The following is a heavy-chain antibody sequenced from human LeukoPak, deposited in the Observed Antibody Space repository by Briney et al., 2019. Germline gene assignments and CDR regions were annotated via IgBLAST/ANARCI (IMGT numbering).Heavy chain of an antibody. CDR2: IYYSGST. CDR3: ARSLGARISMIRGAPNWFDP. V-gene: IGHV4-59*01. Sequence: NPSETLSLTCTVSGDSISSYYWSWIRRPPGKGLEWIGYIYYSGSTKYNPSLKSRVAISVDSSKNQFSLKLSSLTAADTAVYYCARSLGARISMIRGAPNWFDPWGQGTLVTVSS. CDR1: GDSISSYY. D-gene: IGHD3-10*01. J-gene: IGHJ5*02.